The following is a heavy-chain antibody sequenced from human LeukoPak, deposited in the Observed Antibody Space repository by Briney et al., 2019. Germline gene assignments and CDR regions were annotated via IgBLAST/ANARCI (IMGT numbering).Heavy chain of an antibody. Sequence: GGSLSLSCAASGFTFSSYAMHWVRRAPGKGLEWVAVISYDGSNKYYAASVKGRFTISRDNSKNTLYLQMNSLRAEDTAMYYCARDRYYYDSSGYYSPPYWGQGTLVTVSS. CDR1: GFTFSSYA. D-gene: IGHD3-22*01. CDR2: ISYDGSNK. CDR3: ARDRYYYDSSGYYSPPY. J-gene: IGHJ4*02. V-gene: IGHV3-30-3*01.